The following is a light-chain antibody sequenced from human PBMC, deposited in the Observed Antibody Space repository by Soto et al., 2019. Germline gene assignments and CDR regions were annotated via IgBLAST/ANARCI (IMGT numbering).Light chain of an antibody. CDR1: SSDVGGSNY. CDR2: EVS. V-gene: IGLV2-14*01. J-gene: IGLJ1*01. CDR3: SSYTSSSTFYV. Sequence: QSALTQPASVSGSPGQSITISCTGTSSDVGGSNYVPWYQQHPGKAPKLMIYEVSHRPSGVSNRFSGSQSGNTASLTISGLQAEDEADYYCSSYTSSSTFYVFGTGTRSPS.